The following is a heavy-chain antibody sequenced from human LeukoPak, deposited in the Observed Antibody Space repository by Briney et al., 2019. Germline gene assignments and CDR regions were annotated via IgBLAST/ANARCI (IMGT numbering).Heavy chain of an antibody. D-gene: IGHD2-2*02. CDR2: ITSSSTYI. CDR1: GITLSSCN. J-gene: IGHJ5*02. V-gene: IGHV3-21*01. CDR3: AKDIYPGIFDP. Sequence: GGSLRLSCAASGITLSSCNMNWVRQAPGKGLEWVSSITSSSTYIYYADSVKGRFTMSRDNAKNSVYLEMNSLRAEDTAVYYCAKDIYPGIFDPWGQGTLVTVSS.